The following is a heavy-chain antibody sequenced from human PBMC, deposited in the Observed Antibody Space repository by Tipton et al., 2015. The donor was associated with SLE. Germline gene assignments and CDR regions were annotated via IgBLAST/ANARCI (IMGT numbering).Heavy chain of an antibody. Sequence: AGLVKPSETLSLTCEFSGGTFSGYYWSWFRQAPGKGLDWIGEISENGGTHYNPSLKTRVTLSKDTSKRSCSLKLTSVTTAETATYYCARGAGTFDSGSYYFPPDFWGQGTLVTVSS. J-gene: IGHJ4*02. V-gene: IGHV4-34*01. CDR1: GGTFSGYY. CDR2: ISENGGT. D-gene: IGHD3-10*01. CDR3: ARGAGTFDSGSYYFPPDF.